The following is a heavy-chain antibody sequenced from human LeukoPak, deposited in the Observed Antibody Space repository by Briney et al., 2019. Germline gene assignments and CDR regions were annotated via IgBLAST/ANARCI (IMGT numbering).Heavy chain of an antibody. Sequence: GGSLRLSCAASGFTFSSYGMHWVRQAPGKGLEWVAFIRYDGSNKYYADSVKGRFTISRDNSKNTLYLQMNSLRAEDTAVYYCAKGYSSGWYGRFDYWGQGTLVTVSS. J-gene: IGHJ4*02. D-gene: IGHD6-19*01. CDR3: AKGYSSGWYGRFDY. CDR1: GFTFSSYG. V-gene: IGHV3-30*02. CDR2: IRYDGSNK.